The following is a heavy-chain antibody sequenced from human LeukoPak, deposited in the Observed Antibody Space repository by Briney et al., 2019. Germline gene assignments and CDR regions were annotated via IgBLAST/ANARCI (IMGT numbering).Heavy chain of an antibody. Sequence: ASVKVSCKASGYTFTSYDINWVRQATGQGLEWMGWMNPNSGNTGYAQKFQGRVTMTRNTSISTAYMELSSLRSEDTAVYYCARGRAGSRTRYYGMDVWGQGTTVTVSS. J-gene: IGHJ6*02. D-gene: IGHD3-10*01. CDR3: ARGRAGSRTRYYGMDV. V-gene: IGHV1-8*01. CDR2: MNPNSGNT. CDR1: GYTFTSYD.